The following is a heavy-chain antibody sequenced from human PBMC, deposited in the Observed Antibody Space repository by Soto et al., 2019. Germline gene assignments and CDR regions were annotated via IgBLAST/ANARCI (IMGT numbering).Heavy chain of an antibody. J-gene: IGHJ4*02. V-gene: IGHV3-30*18. D-gene: IGHD5-12*01. CDR2: ISYDGSNK. CDR1: GFTFSSYG. Sequence: PGGSLRLSCAASGFTFSSYGMHWVRQAPGKGLEWVAVISYDGSNKYYADSVKGRFTISRDNSKNTLYLQMNSLRAEDTAVYYCAKDKGRSKMATFDFDYWGQGTLVTVSS. CDR3: AKDKGRSKMATFDFDY.